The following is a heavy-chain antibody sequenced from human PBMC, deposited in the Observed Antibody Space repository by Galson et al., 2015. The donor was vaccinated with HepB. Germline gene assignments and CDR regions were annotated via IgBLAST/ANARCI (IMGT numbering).Heavy chain of an antibody. V-gene: IGHV5-51*01. J-gene: IGHJ4*02. CDR3: ARGYSSSPPGFDY. Sequence: QSGAEVKKPGESLKISCKGSGYSFTDYWIGWVRQMPGKGLEWMGIIYPSDSDTRYSPSFQGQVTTSADKAISTAYLQWSSLKASDTAMHYCARGYSSSPPGFDYWGQGTLVTVSS. D-gene: IGHD6-6*01. CDR2: IYPSDSDT. CDR1: GYSFTDYW.